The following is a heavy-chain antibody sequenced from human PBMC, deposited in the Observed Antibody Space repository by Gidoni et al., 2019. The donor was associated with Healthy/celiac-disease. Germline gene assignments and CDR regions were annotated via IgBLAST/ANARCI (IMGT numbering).Heavy chain of an antibody. CDR1: GFTFSSYA. CDR2: ISGSGGST. D-gene: IGHD6-19*01. V-gene: IGHV3-23*01. J-gene: IGHJ4*02. CDR3: AKDRGHSGWYPQLFDY. Sequence: EVQLLESGGGLVQPGGSLRLSCAASGFTFSSYAMSWVRQAPGKGLEWVSAISGSGGSTYYADSVKGRFTISRDNSKNTLYLQMNSLRAEDTAVYYCAKDRGHSGWYPQLFDYWGQGTLVTVSS.